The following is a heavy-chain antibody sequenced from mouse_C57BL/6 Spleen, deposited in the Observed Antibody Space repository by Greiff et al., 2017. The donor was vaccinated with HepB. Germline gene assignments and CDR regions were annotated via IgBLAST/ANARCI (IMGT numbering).Heavy chain of an antibody. Sequence: EVKLVESGGGLVKPGGSLKLSCAASGFTFSSYAMSWVRQTPEKRLEWVATISDGGSYTYYPDNVKGRFTISRDNAKNNLYLQMSHLKSEDTAMYYCARDYYSNYSYYFDYWGQGTTLTVSS. J-gene: IGHJ2*01. CDR1: GFTFSSYA. CDR3: ARDYYSNYSYYFDY. CDR2: ISDGGSYT. D-gene: IGHD2-5*01. V-gene: IGHV5-4*01.